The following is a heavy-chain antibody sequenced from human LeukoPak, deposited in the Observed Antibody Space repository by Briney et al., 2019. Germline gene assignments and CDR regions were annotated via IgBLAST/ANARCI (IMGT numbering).Heavy chain of an antibody. CDR3: AKVGLAVAI. V-gene: IGHV3-30*02. CDR1: GFIFSNYG. D-gene: IGHD6-19*01. CDR2: IQFDGSNK. J-gene: IGHJ4*02. Sequence: GGSLRLSCVTSGFIFSNYGMHWVRQAPGKGLEWLTFIQFDGSNKLYADSVKGRFTVSRDTSKNTVYLQMNSLRAEDTAVYYCAKVGLAVAIWGQGTLVTVSS.